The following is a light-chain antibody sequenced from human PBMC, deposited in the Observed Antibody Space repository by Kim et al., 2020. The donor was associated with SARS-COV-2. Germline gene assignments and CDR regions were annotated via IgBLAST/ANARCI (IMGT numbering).Light chain of an antibody. CDR2: GGT. Sequence: GTAVTISCHGTRRDGGGYKLFPWYQQHPGKAPKRMIYGGTKRPPGVSNRFSGRKFGNTAFLTISGLHAEDEADYYCCSYAGSSTYVFGTGTKVTVL. CDR1: RRDGGGYKL. V-gene: IGLV2-23*01. CDR3: CSYAGSSTYV. J-gene: IGLJ1*01.